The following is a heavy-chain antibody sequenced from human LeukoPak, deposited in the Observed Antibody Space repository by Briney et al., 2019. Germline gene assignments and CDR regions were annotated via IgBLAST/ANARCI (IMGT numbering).Heavy chain of an antibody. J-gene: IGHJ4*02. CDR1: GFTFSSYG. CDR3: AKDASWIQLWLPSYYFDY. Sequence: GGSLRLSCAASGFTFSSYGMHWVRQAPGKGLEWVAFIRYDGSNKYYADSVKGRFTISRDNSKNTLYLQMNSLRAEDTAVYYCAKDASWIQLWLPSYYFDYWGQGTLVTVSS. V-gene: IGHV3-30*02. CDR2: IRYDGSNK. D-gene: IGHD5-18*01.